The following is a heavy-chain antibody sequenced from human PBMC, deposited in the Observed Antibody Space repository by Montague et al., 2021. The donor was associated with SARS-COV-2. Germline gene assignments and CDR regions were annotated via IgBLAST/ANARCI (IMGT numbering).Heavy chain of an antibody. Sequence: TLSLTCTVSGGSISSGRYYWSWIRQHPGKGLEWIGYIYYSGSTYYNPSLKSRVTISVDTSKNQFSLKLSSVTAADTAVYYCARGGYYDSSGYSLLYYYYGMDVWGQGTTVTVS. CDR1: GGSISSGRYY. V-gene: IGHV4-31*03. D-gene: IGHD3-22*01. CDR2: IYYSGST. J-gene: IGHJ6*02. CDR3: ARGGYYDSSGYSLLYYYYGMDV.